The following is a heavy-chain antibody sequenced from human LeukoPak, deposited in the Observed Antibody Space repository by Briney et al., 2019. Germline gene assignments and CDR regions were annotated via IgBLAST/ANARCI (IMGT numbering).Heavy chain of an antibody. D-gene: IGHD3-22*01. CDR1: GFTFSSYG. CDR3: AKDRGHYYYDSSGCLDY. J-gene: IGHJ4*02. Sequence: GGSLRLSCAASGFTFSSYGMHWVRQAPGKGLEWVAFIRYDGSNKYYADSVKGRFTISRDNSKNTLYLQMNSLRAEDTAVYYCAKDRGHYYYDSSGCLDYWGQGTLVTVSS. CDR2: IRYDGSNK. V-gene: IGHV3-30*02.